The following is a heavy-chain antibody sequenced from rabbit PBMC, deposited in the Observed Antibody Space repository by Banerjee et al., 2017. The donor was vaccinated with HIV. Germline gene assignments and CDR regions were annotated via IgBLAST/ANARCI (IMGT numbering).Heavy chain of an antibody. CDR3: ARDLAGAIGWNFNL. J-gene: IGHJ4*01. Sequence: QEQLEESGGDLVKPEGSLTLTCTASGFSFSSSYYMCWVRQAPGKGLELIACIYSGDANTAYASWAKGRFTISKTSSTTVTLQMTSLTAADTATYFCARDLAGAIGWNFNLWGPGTLVTVS. V-gene: IGHV1S45*01. CDR2: IYSGDANT. CDR1: GFSFSSSYY. D-gene: IGHD4-1*01.